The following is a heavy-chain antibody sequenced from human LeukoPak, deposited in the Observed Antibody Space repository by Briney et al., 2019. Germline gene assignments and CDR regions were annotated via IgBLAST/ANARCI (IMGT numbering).Heavy chain of an antibody. J-gene: IGHJ5*02. Sequence: PGGSLRLSCAASGFTFDDYAMHWVRQAPGKGLEWVSGISWNSGSIGYADSVKGRFTISRDNAKNSLYLQMNSLRAEDTAVYYCARDREEDQLLFWFDPWGQGTLVTVSS. V-gene: IGHV3-9*01. D-gene: IGHD2-2*01. CDR1: GFTFDDYA. CDR3: ARDREEDQLLFWFDP. CDR2: ISWNSGSI.